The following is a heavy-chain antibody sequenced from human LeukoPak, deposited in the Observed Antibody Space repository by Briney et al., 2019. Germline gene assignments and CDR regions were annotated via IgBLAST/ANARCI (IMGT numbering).Heavy chain of an antibody. D-gene: IGHD3-22*01. CDR2: IDPNSGGT. Sequence: GASVKVSCKASGFSFTGYFMHWVRQAPGQGPEWMGRIDPNSGGTNYALKFQGRVTMTRDTSITTAYMDLNRLRSDDTAVYYCARGPHDTSYCFDQWGQGTLVTVSP. V-gene: IGHV1-2*06. J-gene: IGHJ4*02. CDR1: GFSFTGYF. CDR3: ARGPHDTSYCFDQ.